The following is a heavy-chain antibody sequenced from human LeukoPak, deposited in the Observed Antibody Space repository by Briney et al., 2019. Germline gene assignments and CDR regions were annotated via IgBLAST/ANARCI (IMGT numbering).Heavy chain of an antibody. J-gene: IGHJ4*02. Sequence: GESLRLSCAASGFTFDDYGMSWVRQAPGKGLEWVSGINWNGGSTGYADSVKGRFTISRDNAKNSLYLQMNSLRAEDTALYYCAREGYDVLRFLEWLRGLDYWGQGTLVTVSS. CDR1: GFTFDDYG. V-gene: IGHV3-20*04. CDR3: AREGYDVLRFLEWLRGLDY. D-gene: IGHD3-3*01. CDR2: INWNGGST.